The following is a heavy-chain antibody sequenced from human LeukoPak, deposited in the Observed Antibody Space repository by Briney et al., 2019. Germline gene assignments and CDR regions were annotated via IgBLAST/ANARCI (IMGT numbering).Heavy chain of an antibody. Sequence: PSETLSFTCTVSGGSISSGDYYWSWIRQPPGKGLEWMGYIYYSGSTYYNPSLKSRVTISVDTSKNQFSLKLSSVTAADTAVYYCAKGLGYCSSTSCYGYYYGMDVWGQGTTVTVSS. CDR1: GGSISSGDYY. J-gene: IGHJ6*02. D-gene: IGHD2-2*01. CDR3: AKGLGYCSSTSCYGYYYGMDV. V-gene: IGHV4-30-4*01. CDR2: IYYSGST.